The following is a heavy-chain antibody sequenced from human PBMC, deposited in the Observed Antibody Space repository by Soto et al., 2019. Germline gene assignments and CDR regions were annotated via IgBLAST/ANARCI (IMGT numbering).Heavy chain of an antibody. D-gene: IGHD1-1*01. J-gene: IGHJ5*02. CDR3: AKNETTRPWFDP. Sequence: QVQLQESGPGVVKPSQTLSLTCTVSGGSIRNGYHYWSWIRQLPGKGLEWIGNIYYTGSTSYNPSLKSRVTISIDPSQNQFSLKLRSVVAADTAIYYCAKNETTRPWFDPWGQGTLVTVSS. V-gene: IGHV4-31*03. CDR1: GGSIRNGYHY. CDR2: IYYTGST.